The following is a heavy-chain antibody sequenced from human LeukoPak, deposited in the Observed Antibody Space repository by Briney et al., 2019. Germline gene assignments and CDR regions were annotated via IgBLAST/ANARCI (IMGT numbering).Heavy chain of an antibody. V-gene: IGHV1-69*13. CDR3: ARGRVGYNQARKAIYYYYYYMDV. Sequence: SVKVSCKASGGTFSSYAISWVRQAPGQGLEWMGGIIPIFGTANYAQKFQGRVTITADESTSTAYMELSSLRSEDTAVYYCARGRVGYNQARKAIYYYYYYMDVWGKGTTVTISS. CDR1: GGTFSSYA. CDR2: IIPIFGTA. D-gene: IGHD5-24*01. J-gene: IGHJ6*03.